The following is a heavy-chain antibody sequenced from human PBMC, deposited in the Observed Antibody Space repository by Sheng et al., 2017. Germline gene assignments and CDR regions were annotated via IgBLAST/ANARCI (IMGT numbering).Heavy chain of an antibody. CDR2: IWYDGGNK. J-gene: IGHJ6*02. CDR3: ARDGGGYFLYGMDV. Sequence: QVQLVESGGGRGPAWEGPSRVSCVASGFIFDMYGIHWVRQAPGKGLEWVAVIWYDGGNKYYADSVKGRFTISRDNSKNTVYLQMNSLRAEDTAVYYCARDGGGYFLYGMDVWGQGTTVTVSS. CDR1: GFIFDMYG. D-gene: IGHD2-15*01. V-gene: IGHV3-33*01.